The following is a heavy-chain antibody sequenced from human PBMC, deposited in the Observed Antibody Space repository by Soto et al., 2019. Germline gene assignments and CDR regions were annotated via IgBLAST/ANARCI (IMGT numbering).Heavy chain of an antibody. D-gene: IGHD3-16*01. Sequence: EVQLSQSGGGLVQPGGSLRLSCAASGFIFSNYAMNWVRQAPGKGLEWVSIVTSRGDTTYYADSVKGRFTISRDNSKNTLYLQVNSLTAEDTAVYYCAKDRLGGGLDYWGQGTLVSVSS. J-gene: IGHJ4*02. CDR2: VTSRGDTT. V-gene: IGHV3-23*01. CDR1: GFIFSNYA. CDR3: AKDRLGGGLDY.